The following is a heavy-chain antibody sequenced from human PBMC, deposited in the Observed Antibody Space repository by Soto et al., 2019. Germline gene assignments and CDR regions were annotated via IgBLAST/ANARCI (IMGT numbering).Heavy chain of an antibody. J-gene: IGHJ6*04. D-gene: IGHD3-16*01. V-gene: IGHV1-69*13. CDR2: IIPIFGTA. Sequence: GPSVKVSCKASGGTFSSYAISWVRQAPGQGLEWMGGIIPIFGTANYAQKFQGRVTITADESTSTAYMELSSLRSEDTAVYYWGGEIGGPTLNPYSGMAVGGKGPRAPVP. CDR1: GGTFSSYA. CDR3: GGEIGGPTLNPYSGMAV.